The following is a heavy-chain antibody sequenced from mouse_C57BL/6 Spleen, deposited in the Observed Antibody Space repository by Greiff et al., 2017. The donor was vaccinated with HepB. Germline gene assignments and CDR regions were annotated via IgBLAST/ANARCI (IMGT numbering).Heavy chain of an antibody. Sequence: ESGPGLVKPSQSLSLTCSVTGYSITSGYYWNWIRQFPGNKLEWMGYISYDGSNNYNPSLKNRISITRDTSKNQFFLKLNSVTTEDTATYYCARDLLWPRDAMDYWGQGTSVTVSS. CDR1: GYSITSGYY. D-gene: IGHD2-1*01. V-gene: IGHV3-6*01. CDR3: ARDLLWPRDAMDY. J-gene: IGHJ4*01. CDR2: ISYDGSN.